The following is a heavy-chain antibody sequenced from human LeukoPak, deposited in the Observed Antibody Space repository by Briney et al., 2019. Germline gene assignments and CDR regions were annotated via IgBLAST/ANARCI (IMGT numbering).Heavy chain of an antibody. Sequence: PGGSLRLSCAASGSGFTFNNYWMHWVRQAPGKGLVWVSRINADGSTTSYADSVRGRFTISRDNAKNSLYLQMNSLRAEDTAVYYCARAHYYDSSGLDFWGQGTLVTVSS. J-gene: IGHJ4*02. CDR2: INADGSTT. CDR1: GSGFTFNNYW. CDR3: ARAHYYDSSGLDF. D-gene: IGHD3-22*01. V-gene: IGHV3-74*01.